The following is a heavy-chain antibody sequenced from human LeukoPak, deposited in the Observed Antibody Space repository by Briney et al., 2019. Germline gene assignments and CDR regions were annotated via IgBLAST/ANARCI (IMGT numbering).Heavy chain of an antibody. CDR2: TKQDGSDK. J-gene: IGHJ3*02. D-gene: IGHD6-13*01. Sequence: GGSLRLSCAASGFTFSSYWMSWVRQAPGKGLEWVANTKQDGSDKYYADSVKGRFTISRDNAKNSLYLQMNSLRTEDTAVYYCAKDRAAGVNDAFDIWGQGTMVAVSS. V-gene: IGHV3-7*01. CDR3: AKDRAAGVNDAFDI. CDR1: GFTFSSYW.